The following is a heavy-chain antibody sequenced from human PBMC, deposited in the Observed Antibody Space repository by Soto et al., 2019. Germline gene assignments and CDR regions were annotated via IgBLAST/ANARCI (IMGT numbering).Heavy chain of an antibody. V-gene: IGHV1-69*06. D-gene: IGHD6-6*01. CDR2: IIPIFGTA. CDR3: ARVYVLGSSSLSGMDV. Sequence: ASVKVSCKASGGTFSSYAISWVRQAPGQGLEWMGGIIPIFGTANYAQKFQGRVTITADKSTSTAYMELSSLRSEDAAVYYCARVYVLGSSSLSGMDVWGQGTTVTVSS. J-gene: IGHJ6*02. CDR1: GGTFSSYA.